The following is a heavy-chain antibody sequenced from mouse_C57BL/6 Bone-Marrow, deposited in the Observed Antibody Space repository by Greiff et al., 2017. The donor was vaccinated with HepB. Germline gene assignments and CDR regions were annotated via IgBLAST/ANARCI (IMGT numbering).Heavy chain of an antibody. CDR3: ARDGTTVVEDAMDY. V-gene: IGHV1-80*01. D-gene: IGHD1-1*01. Sequence: QVQLQQPGAELVKPGASVKLSCKASGYTFTSYWMHWVKQRPGKGLEWIGQIYPGDGDTNYNGKFKGKATLTADKSSSTAYMQLSSLTSEDSAVYFCARDGTTVVEDAMDYWGQGTSVTVSS. CDR2: IYPGDGDT. CDR1: GYTFTSYW. J-gene: IGHJ4*01.